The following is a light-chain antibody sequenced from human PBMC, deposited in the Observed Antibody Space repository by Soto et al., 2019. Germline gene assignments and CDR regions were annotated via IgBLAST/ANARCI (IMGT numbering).Light chain of an antibody. CDR3: QQRSNWPKWT. CDR1: QSVSSY. V-gene: IGKV3-11*01. J-gene: IGKJ1*01. Sequence: IVLTQSPAAVSLSPGERATLSCRASQSVSSYLAWYQQKPGQAPRLLIYDASNRATGIPARFSGSGSGTDFTLTISSLEPEDFAVYYCQQRSNWPKWTFGQGTKVDI. CDR2: DAS.